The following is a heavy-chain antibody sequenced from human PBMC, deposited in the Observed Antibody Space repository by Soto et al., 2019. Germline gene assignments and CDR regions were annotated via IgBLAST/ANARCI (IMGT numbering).Heavy chain of an antibody. CDR1: GGSFSGYY. D-gene: IGHD3-3*01. Sequence: QVQLQQWGAGLLKPSETLSLTCAVYGGSFSGYYWSWIRQPPGKGLEWIGEINHSGSTNYNPSLQSRVTISVDTAKNQFSLKLSSVTAADTAVYYCAGLGVGVVTGYNWFDPWGQGTLVTVSS. CDR3: AGLGVGVVTGYNWFDP. J-gene: IGHJ5*02. CDR2: INHSGST. V-gene: IGHV4-34*01.